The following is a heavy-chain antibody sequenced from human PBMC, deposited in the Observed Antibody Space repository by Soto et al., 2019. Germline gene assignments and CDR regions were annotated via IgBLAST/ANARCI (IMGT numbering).Heavy chain of an antibody. CDR3: ARPGAYCSGGSCFPYSY. J-gene: IGHJ4*02. V-gene: IGHV3-7*01. CDR2: IRQDGSEI. CDR1: GFTFSSYW. D-gene: IGHD2-15*01. Sequence: ESGGGLVQPGGSLRLSCAASGFTFSSYWMSWVRQAPGKGLEWVANIRQDGSEIYYVDSVKGRFTISRDNAKNSLYLQMNSLRAEDTAVYFCARPGAYCSGGSCFPYSYWGQGTLVTVSS.